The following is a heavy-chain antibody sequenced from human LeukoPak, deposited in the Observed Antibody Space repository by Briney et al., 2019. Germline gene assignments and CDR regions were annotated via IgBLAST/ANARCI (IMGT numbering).Heavy chain of an antibody. J-gene: IGHJ4*02. V-gene: IGHV3-23*01. CDR3: AKEGTYYDFWSGYSPRSIFDY. CDR1: GFPFSNFW. D-gene: IGHD3-3*01. CDR2: ISGSGGST. Sequence: GGSLRLSCTASGFPFSNFWMGWVRQAPGKGLEWVSAISGSGGSTYYADSVKGRFTISRDNSKNTLYLQMNSLRAEDTAVYYCAKEGTYYDFWSGYSPRSIFDYWGQGTLVTVSS.